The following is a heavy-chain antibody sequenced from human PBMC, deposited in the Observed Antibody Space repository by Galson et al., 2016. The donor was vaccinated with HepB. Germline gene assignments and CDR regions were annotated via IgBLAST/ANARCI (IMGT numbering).Heavy chain of an antibody. Sequence: SLRLSCAASGFIFRSYGMHWVRQAPGKGLEWVSSISSGSSYIYYADSVKGRFTISRDNAKNSLYLQMNSLRVEDTAVYYCAKDLGTRGNYYYYGMDVWGQGTAVTVSS. J-gene: IGHJ6*02. CDR2: ISSGSSYI. CDR3: AKDLGTRGNYYYYGMDV. D-gene: IGHD2-15*01. CDR1: GFIFRSYG. V-gene: IGHV3-21*04.